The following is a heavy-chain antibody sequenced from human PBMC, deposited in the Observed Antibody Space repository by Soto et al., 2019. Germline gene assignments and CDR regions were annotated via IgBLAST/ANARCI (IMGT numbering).Heavy chain of an antibody. Sequence: GASVKVSCKASGYTFTSYGISWVRQAPGQGLEWMGWISAYNGNTNYAQKLQGRVTMTTDTSTSTAYMELRSLRSDDTAVYYCARAYGSGSYYPTHLRLNYYYGMDVWGQGTTITVSS. J-gene: IGHJ6*02. CDR3: ARAYGSGSYYPTHLRLNYYYGMDV. CDR1: GYTFTSYG. V-gene: IGHV1-18*01. D-gene: IGHD3-10*01. CDR2: ISAYNGNT.